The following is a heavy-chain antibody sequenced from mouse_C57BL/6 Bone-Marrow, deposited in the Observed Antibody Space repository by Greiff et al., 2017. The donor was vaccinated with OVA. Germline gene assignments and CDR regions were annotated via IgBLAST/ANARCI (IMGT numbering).Heavy chain of an antibody. CDR2: IDPSDSYT. Sequence: QVQLQQPGAELVKPGASVKLSCKASGYTFTSYWMQWEKQRPGQGLEWIGEIDPSDSYTNYNQKFKGKATLTVDTSSSTAYMQLSSLTSEDSAVYYCARSKWNYYGSSYYAMDYWGQGTSVTVSS. D-gene: IGHD1-1*01. J-gene: IGHJ4*01. V-gene: IGHV1-50*01. CDR3: ARSKWNYYGSSYYAMDY. CDR1: GYTFTSYW.